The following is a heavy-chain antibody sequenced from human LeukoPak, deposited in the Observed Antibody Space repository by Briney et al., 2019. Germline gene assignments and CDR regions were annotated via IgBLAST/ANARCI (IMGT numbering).Heavy chain of an antibody. CDR1: GYTFTNNY. CDR2: IHPRDGST. J-gene: IGHJ4*02. Sequence: ASEKVSCKASGYTFTNNYLHWVRQAPGQGLEWMGMIHPRDGSTSYAQNFQGRVTVTRDTSTTTVHMELRGLRSEDTAVYYCARDQEGFDYWGQGTVVTVSS. V-gene: IGHV1-46*01. CDR3: ARDQEGFDY.